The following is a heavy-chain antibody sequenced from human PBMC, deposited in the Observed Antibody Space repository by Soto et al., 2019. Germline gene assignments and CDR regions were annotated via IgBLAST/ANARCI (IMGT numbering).Heavy chain of an antibody. Sequence: ASVKVSCKASGYTFTSDGISSVRQAPGQGLEWMGWISAYNGNTNYAQKLQGRVTMTTDTSTSTAYMELRSLRSDDTAVYYCARERRHPEAFDIWGQGTMVTVSS. CDR1: GYTFTSDG. CDR3: ARERRHPEAFDI. V-gene: IGHV1-18*01. J-gene: IGHJ3*02. CDR2: ISAYNGNT.